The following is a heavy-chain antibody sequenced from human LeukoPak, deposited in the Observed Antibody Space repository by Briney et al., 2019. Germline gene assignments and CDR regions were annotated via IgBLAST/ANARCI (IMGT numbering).Heavy chain of an antibody. CDR1: GGSFSGYY. CDR2: IYSGGST. CDR3: ARADYGGNSAEYFQH. Sequence: ETLSLTCAVYGGSFSGYYWSWIRQAPGKGLEWVSVIYSGGSTYYADSVKGRFTISRDNSKNTLYLQMNSLRAEDTAVYYCARADYGGNSAEYFQHWGQGTLVTVSS. D-gene: IGHD4-23*01. J-gene: IGHJ1*01. V-gene: IGHV3-53*01.